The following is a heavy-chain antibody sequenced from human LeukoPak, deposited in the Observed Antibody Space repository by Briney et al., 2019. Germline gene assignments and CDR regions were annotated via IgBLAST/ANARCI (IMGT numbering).Heavy chain of an antibody. V-gene: IGHV4-39*07. Sequence: SETLSLTCTVSGGSISSGGYYWSWIRQPPGKGLEWIGEINHSGSTNYNPSLKSRVTISVDTSKSQFSLKLSSVTAADTAVYYCASGSIGKYYYDSSGYYFDYWGQGTLVTVSS. CDR2: INHSGST. CDR3: ASGSIGKYYYDSSGYYFDY. D-gene: IGHD3-22*01. CDR1: GGSISSGGYY. J-gene: IGHJ4*02.